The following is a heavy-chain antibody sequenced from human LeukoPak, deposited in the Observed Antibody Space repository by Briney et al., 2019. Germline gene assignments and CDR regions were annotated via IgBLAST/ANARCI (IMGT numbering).Heavy chain of an antibody. D-gene: IGHD3-10*01. CDR1: GFTFSSYS. Sequence: HPGGSLRLSCAASGFTFSSYSMNWVRQAPGKGLEWVSSISSSSSYIYYADSVKGRFTISRDNAKNSLYLQMNSLRAEDTAVYYCARGGRAGVWFGELPFDYWGQGTLVTVSS. CDR3: ARGGRAGVWFGELPFDY. V-gene: IGHV3-21*01. J-gene: IGHJ4*02. CDR2: ISSSSSYI.